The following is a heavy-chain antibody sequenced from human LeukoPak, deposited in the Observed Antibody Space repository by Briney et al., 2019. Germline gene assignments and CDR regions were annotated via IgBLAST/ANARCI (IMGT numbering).Heavy chain of an antibody. D-gene: IGHD3-22*01. CDR3: ARDSSGYLESFDY. CDR1: GGSFSGYY. Sequence: PSETLSLTCAVYGGSFSGYYWSWIRQPPGKGLEWSGEINHSGSTNYNPSLKSRVTMSVDTSKNQFSLDLSSVTAADTAVYFCARDSSGYLESFDYWGQGTLVTVSS. V-gene: IGHV4-34*01. J-gene: IGHJ4*02. CDR2: INHSGST.